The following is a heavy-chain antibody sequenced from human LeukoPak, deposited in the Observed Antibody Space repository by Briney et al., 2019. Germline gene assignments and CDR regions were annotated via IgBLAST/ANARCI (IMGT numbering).Heavy chain of an antibody. CDR2: INHSGST. D-gene: IGHD3-16*01. CDR3: ARGRGYFDY. V-gene: IGHV4-34*01. Sequence: SETLSLTCAVYGGSFSGCYWSWIRQPPGKGLEWIGEINHSGSTNYNPSLKSRVTISVDTSKNQFSLKLSSVTAADTAVYYCARGRGYFDYWGQGTLVTVSS. CDR1: GGSFSGCY. J-gene: IGHJ4*02.